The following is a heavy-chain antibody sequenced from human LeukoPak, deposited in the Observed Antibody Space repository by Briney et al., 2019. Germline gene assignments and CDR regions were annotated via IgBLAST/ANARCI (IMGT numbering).Heavy chain of an antibody. J-gene: IGHJ6*02. Sequence: EXXXRIIPILGIANYAQKFQGRVTITADKSTSTAYMELSSLRSEDTAVYYCARERVYGSGNDGMDVWGQGTTVTVSS. CDR2: IIPILGIA. V-gene: IGHV1-69*04. D-gene: IGHD3-10*01. CDR3: ARERVYGSGNDGMDV.